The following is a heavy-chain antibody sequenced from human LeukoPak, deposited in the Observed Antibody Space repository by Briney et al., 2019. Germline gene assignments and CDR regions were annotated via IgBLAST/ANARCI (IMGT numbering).Heavy chain of an antibody. CDR3: ARDKQPGDY. J-gene: IGHJ4*02. CDR1: GGSISSHY. CDR2: IYYNGST. V-gene: IGHV4-59*11. Sequence: SETLSLACTVSGGSISSHYWSWIRQSPGKGLEWIGYIYYNGSTNYNPSLKSRVTISVGTSKNQFSLMLSSVTAADTAVYYCARDKQPGDYWGQGALVTVSS. D-gene: IGHD5-18*01.